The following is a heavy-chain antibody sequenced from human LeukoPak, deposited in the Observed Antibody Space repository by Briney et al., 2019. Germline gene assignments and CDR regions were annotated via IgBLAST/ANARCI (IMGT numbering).Heavy chain of an antibody. D-gene: IGHD2/OR15-2a*01. CDR1: GFTFSNYW. V-gene: IGHV3-21*01. CDR2: ISSSSSYI. J-gene: IGHJ4*02. CDR3: ARDLLFDY. Sequence: GGSLRLSCAASGFTFSNYWMSWVRQAPGKGLEWVSSISSSSSYIYYADSVKGRFTISRDNAKNSLYLQMNSLRAEDTAVYYCARDLLFDYWGQGTLVTVSS.